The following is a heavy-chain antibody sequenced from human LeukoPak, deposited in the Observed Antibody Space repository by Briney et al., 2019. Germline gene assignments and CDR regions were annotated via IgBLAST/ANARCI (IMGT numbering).Heavy chain of an antibody. CDR1: GITFSNQW. J-gene: IGHJ3*02. CDR2: INVDGSTK. CDR3: ARDLGGDAYEI. V-gene: IGHV3-7*04. D-gene: IGHD1-26*01. Sequence: PGGSLRLSCAASGITFSNQWMSWVRQAPGKGLEWVANINVDGSTKYLLGSVKGRFTISRDNAENSLYLQMNSLRADDTAVYYCARDLGGDAYEIWGQGTMVIVSS.